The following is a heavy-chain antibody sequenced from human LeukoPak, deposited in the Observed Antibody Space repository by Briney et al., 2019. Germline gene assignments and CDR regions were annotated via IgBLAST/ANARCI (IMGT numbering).Heavy chain of an antibody. CDR2: IYYSGST. V-gene: IGHV4-39*01. Sequence: SETLSLTCTVSGRSISSTSYYWGWIRQPPGKGLEWIGSIYYSGSTYYNPSLKSRVTISLATSKNQFSLKLSSVTAADTAVYYCARHRYSAYASSDYWGQGTLVTVSS. CDR3: ARHRYSAYASSDY. D-gene: IGHD5-12*01. CDR1: GRSISSTSYY. J-gene: IGHJ4*02.